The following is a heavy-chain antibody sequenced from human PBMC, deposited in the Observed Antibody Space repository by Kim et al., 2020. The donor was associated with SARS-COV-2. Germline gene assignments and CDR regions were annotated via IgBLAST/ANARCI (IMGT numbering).Heavy chain of an antibody. D-gene: IGHD3-22*01. V-gene: IGHV4-4*02. CDR3: ARVGENYYDSSGYPTPGGMDV. CDR1: GGSISSNNW. CDR2: IYHSGGT. J-gene: IGHJ6*02. Sequence: SETLSLTCAVSGGSISSNNWWSWVRQPPGKGLEWIGEIYHSGGTNYNPSLKSRVTISVDKSKNQFSLKLSSVTAADTAVYYCARVGENYYDSSGYPTPGGMDVWGQGTTVTVSS.